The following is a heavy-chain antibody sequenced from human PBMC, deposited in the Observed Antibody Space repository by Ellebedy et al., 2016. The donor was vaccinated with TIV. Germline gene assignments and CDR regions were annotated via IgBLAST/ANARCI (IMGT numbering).Heavy chain of an antibody. CDR1: GGSISSNNSS. V-gene: IGHV4-39*07. CDR2: IYYSGSP. J-gene: IGHJ6*02. CDR3: AKENYGMDV. Sequence: MPSETLSLTCTVSGGSISSNNSSWGWIRQPPGKGLEWFGNIYYSGSPYHSPSLKSRVTISVDTSKNQFSLELNSVSAADTAVYYCAKENYGMDVWGQGTTVTVSS.